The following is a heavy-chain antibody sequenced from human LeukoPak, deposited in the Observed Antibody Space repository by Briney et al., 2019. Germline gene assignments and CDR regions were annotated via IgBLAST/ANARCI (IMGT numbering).Heavy chain of an antibody. Sequence: PGGSLRLSCAASGFTFSSYGMHWVRQAPGKGLEWVAFIRYDGSNKYYADSVKGRFTISRDNSKNTLYLQMNSLRAEDTAVYYCAKEGLTLFSYFDYWGQGTLVTVSS. V-gene: IGHV3-30*02. CDR1: GFTFSSYG. D-gene: IGHD3-10*02. CDR2: IRYDGSNK. J-gene: IGHJ4*02. CDR3: AKEGLTLFSYFDY.